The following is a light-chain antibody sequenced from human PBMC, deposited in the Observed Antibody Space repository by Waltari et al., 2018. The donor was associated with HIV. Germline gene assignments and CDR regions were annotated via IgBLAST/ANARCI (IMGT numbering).Light chain of an antibody. V-gene: IGLV1-44*01. CDR3: ATWDDSLNAFV. CDR1: SSNIGSNT. Sequence: QSVLTQPPSASETPGQRVTISCSGSSSNIGSNTVNWYQQLPGTAPKLLTYSNNQRPSGGPDRFSGTKSGTSASLAISGLQSDDEADYYCATWDDSLNAFVFGTGTKVTVL. CDR2: SNN. J-gene: IGLJ1*01.